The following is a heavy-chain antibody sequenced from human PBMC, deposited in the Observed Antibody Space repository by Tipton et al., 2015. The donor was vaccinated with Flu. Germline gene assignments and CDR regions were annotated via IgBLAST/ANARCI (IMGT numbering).Heavy chain of an antibody. CDR1: GGSFSGYY. V-gene: IGHV4-59*01. CDR2: IYDSGIS. Sequence: TLSLTCAVYGGSFSGYYWSWIRQPPGKGLEWIGYIYDSGISSYNPSLKSRLTISVDSSKNQFSLKLTSVTAADTAVYYCARARAPYYFYAMDVWGQGTSVTVSS. CDR3: ARARAPYYFYAMDV. J-gene: IGHJ6*02.